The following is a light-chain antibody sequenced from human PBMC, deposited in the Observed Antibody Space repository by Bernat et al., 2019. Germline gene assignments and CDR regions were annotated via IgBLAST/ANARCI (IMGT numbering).Light chain of an antibody. V-gene: IGLV1-44*01. CDR2: ATN. CDR3: AAWDDSLNSWV. Sequence: QSVLTQPPSASGTPGQRVTISCSGSSSDIGSNSVTWYQQFPGTAPKVLMYATNQRPSGVPDRFSGSKSGTSASLAISGFLSDDEADYYCAAWDDSLNSWVFGGGTKLTVL. CDR1: SSDIGSNS. J-gene: IGLJ3*02.